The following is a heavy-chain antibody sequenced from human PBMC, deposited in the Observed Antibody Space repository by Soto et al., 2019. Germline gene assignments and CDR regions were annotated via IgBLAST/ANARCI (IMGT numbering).Heavy chain of an antibody. V-gene: IGHV4-30-4*01. J-gene: IGHJ6*02. Sequence: QVQLQESGPGLVKPSQTLSLTCTVSGDSVSSGDYYWSWIRQPPGKGLEWIGNIYYSGNTYYNPSLKSRVTISVDTSKNQFSLKLNSVTAADTAVYYCARDLEYSSSWTRKNYYGMDVWGQGTTVTVSS. CDR3: ARDLEYSSSWTRKNYYGMDV. CDR2: IYYSGNT. D-gene: IGHD6-13*01. CDR1: GDSVSSGDYY.